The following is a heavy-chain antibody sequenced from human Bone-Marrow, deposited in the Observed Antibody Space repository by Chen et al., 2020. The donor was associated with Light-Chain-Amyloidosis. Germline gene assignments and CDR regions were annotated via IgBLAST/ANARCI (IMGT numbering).Heavy chain of an antibody. J-gene: IGHJ3*01. D-gene: IGHD5-12*01. CDR3: AKDISSGYPEGL. Sequence: EVQLVESGGGLLQRGGSLRLSCAASGFAFSSYAMSWVRQAPGKGLEWVSTISGSGGSRYYGDSVKGRLTISRDNSKNALFLQMNSLRAEDTAVYYCAKDISSGYPEGLWGQGTMVTVSS. CDR2: ISGSGGSR. CDR1: GFAFSSYA. V-gene: IGHV3-23*04.